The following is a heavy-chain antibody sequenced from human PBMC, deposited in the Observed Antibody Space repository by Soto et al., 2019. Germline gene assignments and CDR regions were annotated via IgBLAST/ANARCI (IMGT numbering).Heavy chain of an antibody. CDR3: ASPMKVFGVVFL. V-gene: IGHV5-51*01. D-gene: IGHD3-3*01. Sequence: TGESLKISCKGSRYSFNHYWGGWVRQKTGEGLEWMGMIHPSDPDIIYSPSFKGQVTISADKSLSTAYLQWSSLKASDTAMYYCASPMKVFGVVFLWGQGTLVTVSS. CDR1: RYSFNHYW. CDR2: IHPSDPDI. J-gene: IGHJ4*01.